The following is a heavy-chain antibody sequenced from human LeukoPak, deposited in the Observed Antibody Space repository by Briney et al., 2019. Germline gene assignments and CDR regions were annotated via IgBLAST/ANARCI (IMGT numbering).Heavy chain of an antibody. CDR3: ARSPRKYWYFDL. CDR2: MNPNSDYT. CDR1: GYTFTSQD. V-gene: IGHV1-8*01. Sequence: ASVTVSCKASGYTFTSQDINWVRQAPGQGLEWMGWMNPNSDYTGCEQKFQGRLTMTRDTSHDTAYMELSGLRSEDTAMYYCARSPRKYWYFDLWGRGTLVTVSS. J-gene: IGHJ2*01.